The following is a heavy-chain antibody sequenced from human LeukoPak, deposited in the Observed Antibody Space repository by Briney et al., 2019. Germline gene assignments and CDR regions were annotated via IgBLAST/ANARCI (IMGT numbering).Heavy chain of an antibody. Sequence: SETLSLTCTVSGGSIGSYYWSWIRQPPGKGLEWIGYIYYSGSTNYNPSLKSRVTISVDTSKNQFSLKLSSVTAADTAVYYCARTPQYYDSSGYYQTFDYWGQGTLVTVSS. D-gene: IGHD3-22*01. CDR3: ARTPQYYDSSGYYQTFDY. V-gene: IGHV4-59*01. CDR1: GGSIGSYY. J-gene: IGHJ4*02. CDR2: IYYSGST.